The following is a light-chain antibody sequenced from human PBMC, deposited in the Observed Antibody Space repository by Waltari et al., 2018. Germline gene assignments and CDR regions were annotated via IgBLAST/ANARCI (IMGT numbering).Light chain of an antibody. J-gene: IGKJ2*01. CDR3: QQRTNWPPYT. Sequence: DILFTQSPAPLSLAPGESAPLSCRASQSVSSYLAWYQQKPGQAPRLLIYDASNRATGIPARFSGSGSGTDFTLTISSLEPEDFAVYYCQQRTNWPPYTFGQGTKLEIK. V-gene: IGKV3-11*01. CDR2: DAS. CDR1: QSVSSY.